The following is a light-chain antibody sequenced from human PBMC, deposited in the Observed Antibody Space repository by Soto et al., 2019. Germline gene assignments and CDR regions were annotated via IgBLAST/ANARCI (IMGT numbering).Light chain of an antibody. Sequence: EIALTQSPGTLSVSPGETATLSCRASQSVSTNYLAWYQQRHGQSPRLLIYRASSRAAGIPDRFSGSGSGTDFTLTISRLEPEDFAVYYCQQHGSSPLITFGQGTRLEI. CDR2: RAS. J-gene: IGKJ5*01. CDR1: QSVSTNY. V-gene: IGKV3-20*01. CDR3: QQHGSSPLIT.